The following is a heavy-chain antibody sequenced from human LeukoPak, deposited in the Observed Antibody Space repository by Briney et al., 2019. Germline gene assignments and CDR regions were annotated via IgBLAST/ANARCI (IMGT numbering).Heavy chain of an antibody. V-gene: IGHV4-59*01. J-gene: IGHJ5*02. CDR1: GRSISSYY. Sequence: SETLSLTCTVSGRSISSYYWSWIRQPPGKGLEWIGYIYYSGSTNYNPSLKSRVTISVDTSKNQFSLKLSSVTAADTAVYYCASVPPSRPIGLFDPWGQGTLVTVSS. CDR2: IYYSGST. CDR3: ASVPPSRPIGLFDP. D-gene: IGHD3-10*01.